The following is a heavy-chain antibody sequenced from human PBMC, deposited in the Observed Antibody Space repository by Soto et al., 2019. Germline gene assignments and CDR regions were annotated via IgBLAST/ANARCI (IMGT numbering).Heavy chain of an antibody. CDR2: ISYDGSLQ. D-gene: IGHD5-18*01. CDR3: VSDRGYGHASVPYS. J-gene: IGHJ4*02. CDR1: GFAFSSYG. Sequence: QAQLVESGGGVVQPGRSLRLSCAASGFAFSSYGMHWVRQAPGTRLGWVAVISYDGSLQHYADSVKGRFTISRDNSNNMVLLQMSRLRAEDTAVYYCVSDRGYGHASVPYSWGKGTLVSVSS. V-gene: IGHV3-30*03.